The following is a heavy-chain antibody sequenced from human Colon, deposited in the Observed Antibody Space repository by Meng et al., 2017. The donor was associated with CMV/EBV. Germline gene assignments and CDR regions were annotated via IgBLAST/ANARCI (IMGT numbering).Heavy chain of an antibody. J-gene: IGHJ4*02. D-gene: IGHD6-13*01. V-gene: IGHV3-30-3*01. CDR2: ISYDGSNK. CDR3: ARATPAAGTFFDY. CDR1: SMTLSSYW. Sequence: GGSLRLSCVVSSMTLSSYWMTWVRQAPGKGLEWVAVISYDGSNKYYADSVKGRFTISRDNSKNTLYLQMNSLRAEDTAVYYCARATPAAGTFFDYWGQGTLVTVSS.